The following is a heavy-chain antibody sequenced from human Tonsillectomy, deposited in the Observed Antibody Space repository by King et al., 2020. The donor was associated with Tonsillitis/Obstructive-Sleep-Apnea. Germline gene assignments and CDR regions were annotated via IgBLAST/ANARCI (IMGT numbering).Heavy chain of an antibody. Sequence: QLMQSGGGVVQPGRSLRLSCAASGFTFSSYAMHWVRQAPGKGLEWVAVISYDGSNKYYADSVKGRFTISRDNSKNTLYLQMNSLRAEDTAVYYCAREVIWGQGTMVTVSS. V-gene: IGHV3-30*04. CDR1: GFTFSSYA. CDR3: AREVI. J-gene: IGHJ3*02. CDR2: ISYDGSNK.